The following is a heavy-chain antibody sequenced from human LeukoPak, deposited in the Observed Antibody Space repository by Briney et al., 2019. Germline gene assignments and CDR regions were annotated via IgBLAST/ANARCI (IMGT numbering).Heavy chain of an antibody. CDR1: GFTFSGYP. CDR3: ARDFGVIRRS. V-gene: IGHV3-30*04. D-gene: IGHD3-3*01. Sequence: GGSLRLSCAASGFTFSGYPMHWVRQAPGKGLEWVAVISSDGSNEYYADSVTGRFTISRDNSKNTLYLQMNSLRPDDTAVYYCARDFGVIRRSWGQGTLVSVSS. CDR2: ISSDGSNE. J-gene: IGHJ5*02.